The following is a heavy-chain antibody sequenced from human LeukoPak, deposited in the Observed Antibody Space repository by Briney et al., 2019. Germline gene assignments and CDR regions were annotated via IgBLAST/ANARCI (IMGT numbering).Heavy chain of an antibody. CDR2: IWYDGSNK. J-gene: IGHJ4*02. Sequence: GGSLRLSCTASGYTFSNYAVHWVRQAPGKGLEWVAVIWYDGSNKYYADSVKGRFTISRDNSKNTLYLQMNSLRAEDTAVYYCARETSGSYYYFDYWGQGTLVTVSS. CDR3: ARETSGSYYYFDY. D-gene: IGHD1-26*01. CDR1: GYTFSNYA. V-gene: IGHV3-33*08.